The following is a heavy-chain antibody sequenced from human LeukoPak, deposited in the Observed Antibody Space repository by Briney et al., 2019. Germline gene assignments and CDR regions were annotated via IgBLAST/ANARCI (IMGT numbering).Heavy chain of an antibody. V-gene: IGHV3-21*01. J-gene: IGHJ3*02. D-gene: IGHD3-10*01. CDR1: GFTFSSYS. CDR2: ISSSSSYI. Sequence: GGSLRLSCAASGFTFSSYSMNWVRQAPGKGLEWVSSISSSSSYIYYADSVKGRFTISRDNAKNSLYLQMNSLRAEDTAVYYCARDHYGSGSAFDIWGQGTMVTGSS. CDR3: ARDHYGSGSAFDI.